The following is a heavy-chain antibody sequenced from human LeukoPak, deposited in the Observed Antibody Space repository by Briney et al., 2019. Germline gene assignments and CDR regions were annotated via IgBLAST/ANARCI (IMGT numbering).Heavy chain of an antibody. J-gene: IGHJ4*02. Sequence: GESLKISCKASGNTLTTFWISWVRQMSGKGLEWMGIIDPADSDTRYSPPFQGQVTISADKSITTAYLQWSSLKASDTAIYYCARVRGELLSQYYFDYWGQGTLVTVSS. CDR3: ARVRGELLSQYYFDY. D-gene: IGHD3-10*01. CDR2: IDPADSDT. V-gene: IGHV5-51*01. CDR1: GNTLTTFW.